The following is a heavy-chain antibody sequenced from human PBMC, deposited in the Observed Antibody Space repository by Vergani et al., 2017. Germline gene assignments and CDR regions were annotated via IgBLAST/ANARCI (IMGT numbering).Heavy chain of an antibody. V-gene: IGHV4-4*03. Sequence: QVQLPESGPGLVKPPGTLSLTCAVSGGSISSCNWWSWVRQPPGKGVEWFGEIYHSGSTNSNPSLKSRVTISVDKSKNQFALKLRAVTGADTAVYYCAGEGDCSSTSCYEGGNWFDPWGQGTLVTVSS. D-gene: IGHD2-2*01. CDR1: GGSISSCNW. J-gene: IGHJ5*02. CDR2: IYHSGST. CDR3: AGEGDCSSTSCYEGGNWFDP.